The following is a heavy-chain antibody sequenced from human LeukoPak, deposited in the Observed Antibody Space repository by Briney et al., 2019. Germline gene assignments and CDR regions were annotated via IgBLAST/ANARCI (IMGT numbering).Heavy chain of an antibody. Sequence: SETLSLTCVVYGESFSGYYWTWIRQPPGKGLGWIGEIIDTGSTKYNSSLKSRVTISVDTSKNEFSLNLTSVTAADTAIYYCARGLASGYPPIPFDYWGQGTLVTVSS. CDR3: ARGLASGYPPIPFDY. V-gene: IGHV4-34*12. J-gene: IGHJ4*02. D-gene: IGHD3-3*01. CDR1: GESFSGYY. CDR2: IIDTGST.